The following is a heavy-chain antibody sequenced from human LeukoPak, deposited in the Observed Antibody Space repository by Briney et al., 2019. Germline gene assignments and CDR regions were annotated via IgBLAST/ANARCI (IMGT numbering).Heavy chain of an antibody. CDR3: ARGFDNWNDGYYYGMDV. CDR1: GGSISSYY. Sequence: SETLSLTCTVSGGSISSYYWSWIRQPPGKGLEWIGYIYYSGSTNYNPSLKSRVTISVDTSKNQFSLKLSSVTAADTAVYYCARGFDNWNDGYYYGMDVWGQGTTVTVSS. CDR2: IYYSGST. V-gene: IGHV4-59*01. J-gene: IGHJ6*02. D-gene: IGHD1-20*01.